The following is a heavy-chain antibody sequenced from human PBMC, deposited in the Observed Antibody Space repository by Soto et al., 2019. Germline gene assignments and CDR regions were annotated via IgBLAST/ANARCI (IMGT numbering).Heavy chain of an antibody. Sequence: PSETLSLTCIVSGGSIRSDSYYWGWIRQPPGKGLEWIGSIYDSGSTYYNLSLKSRVTIEVDTSKNEFSLNLSFLTAADTAVYFCASNVDTSKAHYFDYWGQGTLVTVYS. D-gene: IGHD5-18*01. CDR1: GGSIRSDSYY. CDR3: ASNVDTSKAHYFDY. J-gene: IGHJ4*02. V-gene: IGHV4-39*07. CDR2: IYDSGST.